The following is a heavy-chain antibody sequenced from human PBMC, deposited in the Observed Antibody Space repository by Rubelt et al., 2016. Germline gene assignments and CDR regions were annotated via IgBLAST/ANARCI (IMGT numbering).Heavy chain of an antibody. J-gene: IGHJ5*02. CDR1: GGSISSYY. Sequence: QVQLQESGPGLVKPSETLSLTCTVSGGSISSYYWSWIRQSPGKGLEWIGSIYHSGSTYYKSSLKGRVTGSGDTSKNQFSLKLSSVTAADTAVYYCAREVGINSSGWYLSWFDPWGQGTLVTVSS. V-gene: IGHV4-59*01. CDR2: IYHSGST. D-gene: IGHD6-19*01. CDR3: AREVGINSSGWYLSWFDP.